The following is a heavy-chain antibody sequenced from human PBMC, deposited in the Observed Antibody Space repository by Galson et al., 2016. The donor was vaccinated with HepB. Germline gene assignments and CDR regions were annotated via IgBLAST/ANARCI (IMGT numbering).Heavy chain of an antibody. D-gene: IGHD4-17*01. CDR2: IIPKFGTA. Sequence: SVKVSCKASGGNFNILGINWVRQAPGQGLEWMGGIIPKFGTAQYPQKFQGRVTITADEATTTAYMDLSSLTSEDSAIYYCARDKEDYVDGGGYNYFDPWGQGTLVTVSS. CDR3: ARDKEDYVDGGGYNYFDP. CDR1: GGNFNILG. V-gene: IGHV1-69*13. J-gene: IGHJ5*02.